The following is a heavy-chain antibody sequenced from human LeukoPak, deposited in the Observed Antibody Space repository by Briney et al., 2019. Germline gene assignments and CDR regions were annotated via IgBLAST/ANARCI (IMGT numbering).Heavy chain of an antibody. Sequence: SVKVSCKASGGTFSSYAISWVRQAPGQGLEWLGRIIPMLGITNYAQKFQGRVTITADKSTSTAYMELSGLRSEDTAVYYCHMGEDGYNGYYGMDVWGQGTTVTVSS. D-gene: IGHD5-24*01. V-gene: IGHV1-69*04. J-gene: IGHJ6*02. CDR2: IIPMLGIT. CDR3: HMGEDGYNGYYGMDV. CDR1: GGTFSSYA.